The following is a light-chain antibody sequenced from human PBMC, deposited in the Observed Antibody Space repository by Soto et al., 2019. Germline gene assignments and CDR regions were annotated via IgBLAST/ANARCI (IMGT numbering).Light chain of an antibody. CDR3: QQFYSTPYT. J-gene: IGKJ2*01. CDR1: QSVLYSSNNKNY. V-gene: IGKV4-1*01. Sequence: DIVMTQSPDSLAVSLGERATINCKSSQSVLYSSNNKNYLAWYQQKPGQPPKLLIYWASTRESGVPDRFSGSGCGTHCTLTISSLQAEDVALYYCQQFYSTPYTFGQGTKLEIK. CDR2: WAS.